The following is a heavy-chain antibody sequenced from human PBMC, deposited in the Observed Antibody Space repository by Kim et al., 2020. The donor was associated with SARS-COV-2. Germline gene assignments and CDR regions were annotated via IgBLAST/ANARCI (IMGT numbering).Heavy chain of an antibody. V-gene: IGHV3-48*03. CDR2: ISSSGSTI. D-gene: IGHD3-16*01. J-gene: IGHJ6*02. Sequence: GGSLRLSCAASGFTFSSYEMNWVRQAPGKGLEWVSYISSSGSTIYYADSVKGRFTISRDNAKNSLYLQMNSLRAEDTAVYYCAREGGQDGMDVWGQGTTVTVSS. CDR1: GFTFSSYE. CDR3: AREGGQDGMDV.